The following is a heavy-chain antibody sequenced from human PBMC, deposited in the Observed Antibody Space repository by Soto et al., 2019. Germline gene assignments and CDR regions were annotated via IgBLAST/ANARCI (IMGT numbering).Heavy chain of an antibody. J-gene: IGHJ3*01. CDR2: IWYDGSNK. Sequence: SLRLSCAASGFSFSSYGMHWVRQAPGKGLDWVAVIWYDGSNKYYAESAKGRFTISRDNSKNTLYVQMNSLTVEDTAVYYCARAQYTGSYFDACDVWGQGTMVTVSS. CDR1: GFSFSSYG. CDR3: ARAQYTGSYFDACDV. V-gene: IGHV3-33*03. D-gene: IGHD1-26*01.